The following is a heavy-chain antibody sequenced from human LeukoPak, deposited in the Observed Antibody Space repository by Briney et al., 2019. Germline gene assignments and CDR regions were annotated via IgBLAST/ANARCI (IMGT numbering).Heavy chain of an antibody. J-gene: IGHJ6*02. CDR3: ARDDYDIVTGYYSMYSYGVDV. V-gene: IGHV3-48*03. D-gene: IGHD3-9*01. CDR1: GFTFSSYE. CDR2: ISSGGMTI. Sequence: GGSLRLSCEASGFTFSSYEMNWVRQAPGKGLEWISYISSGGMTIYYADSVRGRFTVSRDNTKNSLFLQMNSLRAEDTAVYFCARDDYDIVTGYYSMYSYGVDVWGQGTAVTVSS.